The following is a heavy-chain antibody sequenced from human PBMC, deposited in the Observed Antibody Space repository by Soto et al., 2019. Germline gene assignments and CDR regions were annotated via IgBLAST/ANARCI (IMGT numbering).Heavy chain of an antibody. D-gene: IGHD6-13*01. Sequence: SETLSLTCAVSGGSISSSNWRSWVRQPPGKGLEWIGEIYHSGSTNYNPSLKSRVTISVDKSKNQFSLKLSSVTAADTAVYYCAKGSSWYNWFDPWGQGTLVTVSS. CDR1: GGSISSSNW. V-gene: IGHV4-4*02. CDR3: AKGSSWYNWFDP. J-gene: IGHJ5*02. CDR2: IYHSGST.